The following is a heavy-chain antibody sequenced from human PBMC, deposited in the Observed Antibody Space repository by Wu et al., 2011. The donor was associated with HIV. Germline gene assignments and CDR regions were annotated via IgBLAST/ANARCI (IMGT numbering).Heavy chain of an antibody. Sequence: QVQLVQSGAEVKKPGASVKVSCKASGYTFTTYGISWVRQAPGQGLEWMGGIIPIFGTANNAQKFQGRVTITTDESTSTAYMELSSLRSEGTAVYYCARGRPRDGYNYPANYWGQGTLVTVSS. J-gene: IGHJ4*02. CDR1: GYTFTTYG. V-gene: IGHV1-69*01. CDR2: IIPIFGTA. CDR3: ARGRPRDGYNYPANY. D-gene: IGHD5-24*01.